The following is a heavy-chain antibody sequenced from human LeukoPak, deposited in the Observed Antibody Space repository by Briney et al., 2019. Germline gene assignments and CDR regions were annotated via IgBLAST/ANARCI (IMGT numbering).Heavy chain of an antibody. D-gene: IGHD7-27*01. Sequence: GGSLRLSCTASGFTFSSYTMSWVRQAPGKGLKWASTITTGGPNTYYADSVKGRFTVSRDDSKNTLYLQMNSLRAEDTAVYYCAKDGGLWVSAHWGDSWGRGTLVTVSS. CDR3: AKDGGLWVSAHWGDS. V-gene: IGHV3-23*01. CDR2: ITTGGPNT. CDR1: GFTFSSYT. J-gene: IGHJ4*02.